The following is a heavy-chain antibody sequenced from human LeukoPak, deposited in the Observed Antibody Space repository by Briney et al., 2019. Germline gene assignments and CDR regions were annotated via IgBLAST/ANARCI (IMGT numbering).Heavy chain of an antibody. J-gene: IGHJ2*01. Sequence: ASVKVSCKASGYTFTSYYMHWVRQAPGQGLEWMGIINPSGGSTSYAQKFQGRVTMTRDMSTSTVYMELNSLRAEDTAVYYCAKDPRPDHYSGSYFGNWYFDLWGRGTLVTVSS. CDR1: GYTFTSYY. CDR3: AKDPRPDHYSGSYFGNWYFDL. V-gene: IGHV1-46*01. CDR2: INPSGGST. D-gene: IGHD1-26*01.